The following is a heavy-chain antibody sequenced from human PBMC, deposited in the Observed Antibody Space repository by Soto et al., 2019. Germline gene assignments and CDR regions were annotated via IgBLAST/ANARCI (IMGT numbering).Heavy chain of an antibody. CDR2: INPKSGGT. J-gene: IGHJ4*02. D-gene: IGHD6-19*01. Sequence: AKVSCKASGYTFSGCFIHWVRQATGQGLEWMAWINPKSGGTNYAQNFQGRVTLTRDTSITTAYMEVNSLRSDDTALYYCAKESSSGWSPFDSWGQGTLVT. CDR3: AKESSSGWSPFDS. V-gene: IGHV1-2*02. CDR1: GYTFSGCF.